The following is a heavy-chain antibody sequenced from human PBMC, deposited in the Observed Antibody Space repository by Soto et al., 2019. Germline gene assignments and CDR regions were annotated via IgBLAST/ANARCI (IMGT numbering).Heavy chain of an antibody. CDR2: IIPIFGTA. CDR3: AREGRGDGYNLDYYFDY. CDR1: GGTFSSYA. D-gene: IGHD5-12*01. V-gene: IGHV1-69*13. Sequence: SVKVSCKASGGTFSSYAISWVRQAPGQGLEWMGGIIPIFGTANYAQKFQGRVTITADESTSTAYMELSSLRSEDTAVYYCAREGRGDGYNLDYYFDYWGQGTLVTVSS. J-gene: IGHJ4*02.